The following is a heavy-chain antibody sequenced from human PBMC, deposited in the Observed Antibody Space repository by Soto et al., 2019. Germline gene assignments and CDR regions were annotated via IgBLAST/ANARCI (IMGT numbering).Heavy chain of an antibody. CDR1: GGTFSSYT. CDR3: ASSCSSTSCHSVY. V-gene: IGHV1-69*02. CDR2: IIPILGIA. J-gene: IGHJ4*02. Sequence: SVKVSCKASGGTFSSYTISWVRQAPGQGLEWMGRIIPILGIANYAQKFQGRVTITADKSTSTAYMELSSLRSEDTAVYYCASSCSSTSCHSVYWGQGTLVTVS. D-gene: IGHD2-2*01.